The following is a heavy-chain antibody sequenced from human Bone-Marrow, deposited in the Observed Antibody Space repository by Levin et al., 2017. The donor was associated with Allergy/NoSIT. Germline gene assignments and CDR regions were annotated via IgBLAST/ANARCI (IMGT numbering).Heavy chain of an antibody. CDR3: ATADYEF. CDR1: GFTFINAW. V-gene: IGHV3-15*01. J-gene: IGHJ4*02. CDR2: ITSKTDGGTT. Sequence: PGGSLRLSCAASGFTFINAWMSWVRQAPGKGLEWVGRITSKTDGGTTDYGAPVKGRFTISRDDSKNTLFLQMNSLKTEDTAVYYCATADYEFWGQGTLVTVSS.